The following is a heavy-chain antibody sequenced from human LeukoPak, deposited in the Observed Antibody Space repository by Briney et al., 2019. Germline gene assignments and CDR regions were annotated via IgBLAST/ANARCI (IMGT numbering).Heavy chain of an antibody. V-gene: IGHV3-48*01. D-gene: IGHD3-16*01. CDR1: GFTVSNNY. CDR2: ISSSSSTI. CDR3: ARVSWGSRDDY. Sequence: GGSLRLSCAASGFTVSNNYMNWVRQAPGKGLEWVSYISSSSSTIYYADSVKGRFTISRDNAKNSLYLQMNSLRAEDTAVYYCARVSWGSRDDYWGQGTLVTVSS. J-gene: IGHJ4*02.